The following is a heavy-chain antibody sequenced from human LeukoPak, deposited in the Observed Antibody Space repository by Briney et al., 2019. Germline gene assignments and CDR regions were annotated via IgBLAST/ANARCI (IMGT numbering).Heavy chain of an antibody. CDR2: TNPNSGNA. Sequence: ASVKVSCKASGYTFTSYDINWVRQAAGQGLEWMGWTNPNSGNAAYAQKFQGRVTMTRDTSISTAYMELSSLRSEDTAVYYCARRYYYDGSGLRLDVWGKGTPVTVSS. D-gene: IGHD3-22*01. J-gene: IGHJ6*04. CDR3: ARRYYYDGSGLRLDV. CDR1: GYTFTSYD. V-gene: IGHV1-8*01.